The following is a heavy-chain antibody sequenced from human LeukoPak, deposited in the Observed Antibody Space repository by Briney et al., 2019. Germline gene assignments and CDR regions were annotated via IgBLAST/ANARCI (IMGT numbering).Heavy chain of an antibody. V-gene: IGHV3-48*03. D-gene: IGHD6-13*01. CDR2: ISSSGSTI. Sequence: QPGGSLRLSCAASGFTFSSYEMNWVRQAPGKGLEWVSYISSSGSTIYYADSVEGRFTISRDNAKNSLYLQMNSLRAEDTAVYYCARDPLAAAGTPEVLHWGQGTLVTVSS. CDR1: GFTFSSYE. J-gene: IGHJ4*02. CDR3: ARDPLAAAGTPEVLH.